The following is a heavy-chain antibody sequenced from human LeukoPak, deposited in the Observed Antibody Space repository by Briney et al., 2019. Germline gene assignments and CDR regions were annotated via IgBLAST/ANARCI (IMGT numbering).Heavy chain of an antibody. CDR2: IYYSGST. CDR1: GGSISSYY. V-gene: IGHV4-59*01. J-gene: IGHJ4*02. CDR3: ARVSYSSSSVRIDY. Sequence: SETLSLTCTVSGGSISSYYWSWLRQPPGKGLEWIGYIYYSGSTNYNPSLKSRVTISVDTSKNQFSLKLSSMTAADTAVYYCARVSYSSSSVRIDYWGQGTLVTVSS. D-gene: IGHD6-6*01.